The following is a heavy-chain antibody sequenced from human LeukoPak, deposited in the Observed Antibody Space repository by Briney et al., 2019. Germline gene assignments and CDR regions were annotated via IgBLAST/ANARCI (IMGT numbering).Heavy chain of an antibody. CDR3: ARGRQDYDSSGYYLDY. J-gene: IGHJ4*02. Sequence: GGSLRLSCAASGFTLSSHWMHWVRQAPGKGLEWVSGISGSGGSTYYADSVKGRFTISRDNSKNTLFLQMNSLRAEDTAVYYCARGRQDYDSSGYYLDYWGQGTLVTVSS. CDR2: ISGSGGST. D-gene: IGHD3-22*01. CDR1: GFTLSSHW. V-gene: IGHV3-23*01.